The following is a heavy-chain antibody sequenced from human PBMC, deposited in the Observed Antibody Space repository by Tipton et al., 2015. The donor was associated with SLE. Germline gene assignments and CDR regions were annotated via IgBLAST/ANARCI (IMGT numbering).Heavy chain of an antibody. Sequence: TLSLTCTVSGGSISSSNHYWGWIRQPPGKGLEWIGSIYYSGKTHHNTFLKSRVTISVNTSKNQFSLKLSSVTAADTAVYYCARIWGYYDSSVYYPDAFDIWGQGTMVTVSS. CDR3: ARIWGYYDSSVYYPDAFDI. J-gene: IGHJ3*02. CDR1: GGSISSSNHY. CDR2: IYYSGKT. D-gene: IGHD3-22*01. V-gene: IGHV4-39*07.